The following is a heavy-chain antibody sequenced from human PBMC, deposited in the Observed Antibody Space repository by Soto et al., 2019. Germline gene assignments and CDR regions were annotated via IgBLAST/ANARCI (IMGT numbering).Heavy chain of an antibody. Sequence: ASVKVSCKASGGTFSSYAISWVRQAPGQGLEWMGGIIPIFGTANYAQKFQGRVTITADKSTSTAYMELSSLRSEDTAVYYCARESSHYDFWSGYYKGPRYYYYYYGMDVWGQGTTVTVSS. V-gene: IGHV1-69*06. J-gene: IGHJ6*02. D-gene: IGHD3-3*01. CDR1: GGTFSSYA. CDR2: IIPIFGTA. CDR3: ARESSHYDFWSGYYKGPRYYYYYYGMDV.